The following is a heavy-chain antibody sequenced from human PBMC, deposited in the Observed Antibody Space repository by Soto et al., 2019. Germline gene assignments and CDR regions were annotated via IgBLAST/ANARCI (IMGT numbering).Heavy chain of an antibody. D-gene: IGHD2-15*01. V-gene: IGHV1-46*01. CDR3: ARGYCSGGSCYRLYYYDMDV. CDR1: GYTFTSYY. J-gene: IGHJ6*02. Sequence: ASMKVSCKASGYTFTSYYIHWVLQAPGQGLERMGIFNPGAGCRSYAQKFQGRVTMTRDTSTSTVYMELSRLRSEDTAVYYCARGYCSGGSCYRLYYYDMDVWGQGTTVTVSS. CDR2: FNPGAGCR.